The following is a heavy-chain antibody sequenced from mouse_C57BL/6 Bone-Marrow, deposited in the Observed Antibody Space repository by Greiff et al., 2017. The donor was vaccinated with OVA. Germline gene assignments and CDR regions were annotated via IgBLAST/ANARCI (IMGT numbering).Heavy chain of an antibody. CDR1: GYTFTSYW. J-gene: IGHJ1*03. Sequence: QVQLKEPGAELVRPGSSVKLSCKASGYTFTSYWMHWVKQRPIQGLEWIGNIDPSDSETHYNQKFKDKATLTVDKSSSTAYMQLSSLTSEDSAVYYCARNYENWYFDVWGTGTTVTVSS. V-gene: IGHV1-52*01. CDR2: IDPSDSET. CDR3: ARNYENWYFDV. D-gene: IGHD1-1*01.